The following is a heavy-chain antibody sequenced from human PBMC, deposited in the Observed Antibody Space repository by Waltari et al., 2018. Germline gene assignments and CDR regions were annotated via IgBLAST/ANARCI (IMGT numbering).Heavy chain of an antibody. D-gene: IGHD6-13*01. CDR2: INHSGST. Sequence: QVQLQQWGAGLLKPSETLSLTCAVYGGSFSGYYWSWIRQPPGKGLEWIGEINHSGSTNYNPSLKSRVTISVDTSKNQFSLKLSSVTAADTAVYYCARHMLFREAAAVYYYGMDVWGQGTTVTVSS. CDR1: GGSFSGYY. J-gene: IGHJ6*02. V-gene: IGHV4-34*01. CDR3: ARHMLFREAAAVYYYGMDV.